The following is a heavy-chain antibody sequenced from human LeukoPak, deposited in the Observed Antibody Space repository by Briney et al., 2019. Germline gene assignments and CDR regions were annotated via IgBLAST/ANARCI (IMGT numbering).Heavy chain of an antibody. CDR3: AKYRNLGVVVVTPDAFDI. V-gene: IGHV3-23*01. J-gene: IGHJ3*02. Sequence: GGTLRLSCAASGFTFSSYGMSWVRQAPGKGLEWVSAISGSGGSTYYADSVKGRFTISRDNSKNTLYLQMNSLRAEDTAVYYCAKYRNLGVVVVTPDAFDIWGQGTMVTVSS. CDR1: GFTFSSYG. CDR2: ISGSGGST. D-gene: IGHD2-21*02.